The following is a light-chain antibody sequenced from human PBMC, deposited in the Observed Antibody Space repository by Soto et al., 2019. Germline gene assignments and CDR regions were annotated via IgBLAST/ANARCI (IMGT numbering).Light chain of an antibody. V-gene: IGKV3-15*01. J-gene: IGKJ1*01. CDR2: GAS. CDR1: QSVSSN. Sequence: EIVMTQSPATLSVSPLEIATLSCRASQSVSSNLAWYQQKPGQAPRLLIYGASTRATGVPARFSGSGSGTEFTLTISSLQSEDFAVYYCQQYNNWPWTFGQGTKVDIK. CDR3: QQYNNWPWT.